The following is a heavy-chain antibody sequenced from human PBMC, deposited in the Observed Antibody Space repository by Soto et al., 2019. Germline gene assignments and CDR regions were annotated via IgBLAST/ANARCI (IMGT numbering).Heavy chain of an antibody. V-gene: IGHV3-64D*06. CDR3: VKDRYVDY. CDR2: ISSNGVST. Sequence: GVLRLSCSVSGFTLSTYAMHWVRQAPGKGLEYAASISSNGVSTYYADSVKGRFTISRDNSKNTLYLQMSSLRTEDTAVYYCVKDRYVDYWGQGALVTVSS. CDR1: GFTLSTYA. J-gene: IGHJ4*02.